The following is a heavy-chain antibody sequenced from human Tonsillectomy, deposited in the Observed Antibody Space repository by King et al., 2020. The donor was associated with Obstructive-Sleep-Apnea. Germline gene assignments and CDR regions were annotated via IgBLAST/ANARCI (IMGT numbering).Heavy chain of an antibody. CDR1: GFTFNNYW. J-gene: IGHJ4*02. CDR2: IRQDGSIK. Sequence: VQLVESGGGLVQPGGFLRLSCAASGFTFNNYWMTWVRQAPGKGLEWVANIRQDGSIKNYVDSVKGRFTISRDNAKNSQYLQMNSLRAEDTAVYYCARDTSPDSDITFYDALDCWGQGTLVTVSS. CDR3: ARDTSPDSDITFYDALDC. D-gene: IGHD2/OR15-2a*01. V-gene: IGHV3-7*03.